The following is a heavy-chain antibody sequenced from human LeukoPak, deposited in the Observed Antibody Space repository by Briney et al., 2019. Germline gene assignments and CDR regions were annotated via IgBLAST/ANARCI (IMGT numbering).Heavy chain of an antibody. V-gene: IGHV3-48*01. Sequence: GGSLRLSCAASGFTFSSYSMNWVRQAPGKGLEWVSYISSISSTIYYADSVKGRFTISRDNAKNSLYLQMNSLRAEDTAVYYCARVDDYYDSSGYYYPFDYWGQGTLVTVSS. CDR1: GFTFSSYS. D-gene: IGHD3-22*01. CDR3: ARVDDYYDSSGYYYPFDY. J-gene: IGHJ4*02. CDR2: ISSISSTI.